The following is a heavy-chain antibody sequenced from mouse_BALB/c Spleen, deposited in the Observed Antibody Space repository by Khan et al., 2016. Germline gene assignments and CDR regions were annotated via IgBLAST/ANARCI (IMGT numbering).Heavy chain of an antibody. CDR3: ARSYYGYFAMDY. Sequence: QVQLQQSGTELPRPGASVKLSCKASGYTFTDYYLHWVKQRTGQGLEWIGEIFPGSGNTYYNEKFKGKASLTADTSSSTAYMQLSSLTSEDSAVYCCARSYYGYFAMDYWGHGASVTVSS. CDR2: IFPGSGNT. CDR1: GYTFTDYY. V-gene: IGHV1-77*01. J-gene: IGHJ4*01. D-gene: IGHD1-2*01.